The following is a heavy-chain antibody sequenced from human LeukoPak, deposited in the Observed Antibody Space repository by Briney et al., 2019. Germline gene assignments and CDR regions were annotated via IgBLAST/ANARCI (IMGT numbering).Heavy chain of an antibody. Sequence: SSETLSLTCTVSGGSISSSSYYWGWIRQPPGKGLEWIASIYYSGSTYYNPSLKSRVTISVDTSKNQFSLKLSSVTAADTAVYYCARQAHDYGDSKGIYYFDYWGQGTLVTVSS. D-gene: IGHD4-17*01. CDR3: ARQAHDYGDSKGIYYFDY. V-gene: IGHV4-39*01. CDR2: IYYSGST. J-gene: IGHJ4*02. CDR1: GGSISSSSYY.